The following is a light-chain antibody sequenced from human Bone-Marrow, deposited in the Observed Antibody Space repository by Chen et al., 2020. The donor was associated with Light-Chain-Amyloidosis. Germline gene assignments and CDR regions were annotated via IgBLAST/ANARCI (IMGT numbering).Light chain of an antibody. V-gene: IGLV3-21*02. CDR2: DDS. CDR1: NIGSTS. CDR3: RVWDRSSVRPM. Sequence: SYVLTQPSSVSVAPGQTATIACGGNNIGSTSVHWYQQTPGQAPRLVVYDDSDRPSGIPERLSGSNSGNTAPPTISGVEAGDEADYYCRVWDRSSVRPMFGGGTKLTVL. J-gene: IGLJ3*02.